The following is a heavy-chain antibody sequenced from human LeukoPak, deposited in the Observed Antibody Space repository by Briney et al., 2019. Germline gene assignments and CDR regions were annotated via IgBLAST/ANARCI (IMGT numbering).Heavy chain of an antibody. D-gene: IGHD3-3*01. Sequence: PSQTLSLTCTVSGGSISSGGYSWSWIRQHPGKGLEWIGYIYYSGSTYYNPSLKSRVTISVDTSKNQFSLKLSSVTAADTAVYYCARAFWSGYRRAFDIWGQGTMVTVSS. V-gene: IGHV4-31*03. CDR3: ARAFWSGYRRAFDI. J-gene: IGHJ3*02. CDR2: IYYSGST. CDR1: GGSISSGGYS.